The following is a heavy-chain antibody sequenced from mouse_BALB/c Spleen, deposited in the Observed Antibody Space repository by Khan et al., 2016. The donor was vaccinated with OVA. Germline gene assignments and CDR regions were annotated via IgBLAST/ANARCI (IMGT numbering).Heavy chain of an antibody. J-gene: IGHJ2*01. D-gene: IGHD1-1*01. CDR1: GYHFTSYY. CDR2: INPSNGVT. CDR3: TRPYYYGTSWYFDY. Sequence: VQLQESGAELVKPGASVMLSCKASGYHFTSYYMYWVRQRPGQGLEWIGEINPSNGVTNFSEKFETKATLTVDKSSSTAYMQLSSLTSEDSAVYYCTRPYYYGTSWYFDYWGQDTTLTVSS. V-gene: IGHV1S81*02.